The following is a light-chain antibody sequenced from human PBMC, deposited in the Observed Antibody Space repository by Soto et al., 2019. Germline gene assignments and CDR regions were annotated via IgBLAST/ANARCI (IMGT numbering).Light chain of an antibody. J-gene: IGKJ3*01. CDR1: RSISNY. Sequence: DIQMTQSPSSLSASVGDAVSLTCRASRSISNYLNWYQQKPGRAPKLLSSGASSLQRGVPTRFSGSGSGTTVTLAVTCRQPDDFAMYYCQQSYSAPYTCGPGTNVEIK. CDR2: GAS. CDR3: QQSYSAPYT. V-gene: IGKV1-39*01.